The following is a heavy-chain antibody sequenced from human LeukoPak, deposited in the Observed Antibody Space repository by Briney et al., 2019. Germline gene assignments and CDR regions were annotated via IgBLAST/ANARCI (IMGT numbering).Heavy chain of an antibody. CDR2: MKQDGSEI. CDR3: ARDKIVGPTTLDY. J-gene: IGHJ4*02. CDR1: GFTFSNYW. V-gene: IGHV3-7*01. D-gene: IGHD1-26*01. Sequence: GGSLRLSCAASGFTFSNYWMSWVRQTPEKGLEWVANMKQDGSEIYYVDSVKGRFTISRDNAKNSLYLQMSSLRVDDTAVYYCARDKIVGPTTLDYWGQGTLVTVSS.